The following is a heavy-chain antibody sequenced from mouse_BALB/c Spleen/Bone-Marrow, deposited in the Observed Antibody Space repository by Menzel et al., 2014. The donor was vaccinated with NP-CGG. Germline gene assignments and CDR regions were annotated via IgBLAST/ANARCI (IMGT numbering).Heavy chain of an antibody. J-gene: IGHJ4*01. Sequence: DVKLQESGAELVKPGASVKLSCTASGFNIKDTYMHWVKQRPEQGLEWIGRIDPANGNTKYDPKFQGKATITADTSSNTAYLQLSSLTSEDTAVYYCDKYGGLRYAMDYWGQGTSVTVSS. V-gene: IGHV14-3*02. CDR3: DKYGGLRYAMDY. D-gene: IGHD2-4*01. CDR1: GFNIKDTY. CDR2: IDPANGNT.